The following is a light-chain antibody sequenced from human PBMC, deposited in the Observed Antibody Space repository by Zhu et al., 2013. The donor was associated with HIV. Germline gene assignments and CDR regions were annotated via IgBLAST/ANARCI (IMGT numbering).Light chain of an antibody. J-gene: IGLJ2*01. V-gene: IGLV1-40*01. CDR3: QSFDTGLNVV. Sequence: QSELTQPPSVSGAPGQRVTISCTGSSSNIGAGYGVQWYQQLPGGAPKLLIYGDTNRPSGVPDRFSGSRSAPSASLAITGLQAEDEADYYCQSFDTGLNVVFGGGTKLTVL. CDR2: GDT. CDR1: SSNIGAGYG.